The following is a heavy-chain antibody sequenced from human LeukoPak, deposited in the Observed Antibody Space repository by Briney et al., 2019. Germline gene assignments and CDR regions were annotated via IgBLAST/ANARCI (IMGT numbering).Heavy chain of an antibody. D-gene: IGHD3-22*01. V-gene: IGHV1-18*01. CDR3: AREISYYDSSGYSNFDY. Sequence: ASVKVSCKASGYTFTSYGISWVRQAPGQGLEWMGWISAYNGNTNYAQKLQGRVTMTTDTSTSTAYMELRSLRSDDTAVYYCAREISYYDSSGYSNFDYWGQGTLVTVSS. CDR2: ISAYNGNT. J-gene: IGHJ4*02. CDR1: GYTFTSYG.